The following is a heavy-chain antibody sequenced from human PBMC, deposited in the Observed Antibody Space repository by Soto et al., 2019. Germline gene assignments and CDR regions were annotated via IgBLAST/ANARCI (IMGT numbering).Heavy chain of an antibody. V-gene: IGHV4-61*01. CDR3: AGSSGWYRRWFDP. CDR1: GDSVTSGHYY. CDR2: ILLTGAT. D-gene: IGHD6-19*01. J-gene: IGHJ5*02. Sequence: SETLSLTCIVSGDSVTSGHYYWTWIRQPPGKGLEWIGHILLTGATNYSPSLKNRVTMSVDTSKSQFSLKLSSVTAADTAVYYCAGSSGWYRRWFDPWGQGTLVTVSS.